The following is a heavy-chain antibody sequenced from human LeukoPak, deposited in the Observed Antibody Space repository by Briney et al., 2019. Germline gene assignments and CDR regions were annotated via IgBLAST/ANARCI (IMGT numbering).Heavy chain of an antibody. CDR2: IKKDGSEK. J-gene: IGHJ6*04. Sequence: GGSLRLSCAASGFTFSSHWMSWVRQAPGKGLEWVANIKKDGSEKYYVDAVKGRFTISRDNAKNPLYLQMNSLRAEDTAVYYCARAANNWNYHDAMDVWGKGTTVTVSS. V-gene: IGHV3-7*01. D-gene: IGHD1-20*01. CDR3: ARAANNWNYHDAMDV. CDR1: GFTFSSHW.